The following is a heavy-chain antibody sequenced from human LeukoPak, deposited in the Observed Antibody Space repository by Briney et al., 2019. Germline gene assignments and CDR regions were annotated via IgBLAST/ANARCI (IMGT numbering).Heavy chain of an antibody. CDR1: GYTSTSYN. D-gene: IGHD6-19*01. Sequence: ASVKVSCKASGYTSTSYNMHWVRQAPGQGLEWIGIINPSSGSSTYTQKFQRRVTMTRDTATSTVYMELSSLRSEDTALYYCARDVAGSWGYFDYWGQGTLVTVSS. CDR2: INPSSGSS. CDR3: ARDVAGSWGYFDY. J-gene: IGHJ4*02. V-gene: IGHV1-46*01.